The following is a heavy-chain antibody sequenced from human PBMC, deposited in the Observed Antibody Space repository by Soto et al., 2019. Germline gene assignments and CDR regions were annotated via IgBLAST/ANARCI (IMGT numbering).Heavy chain of an antibody. Sequence: QVQLVQSGAEVKKPGSSVKVSCKASGGTFSSYTISWVRQAPGQGLEWMGRIIPILGIANYAQKFQGRVTITADKSTSTAYMELSSLRSEDTAVYYCAHERVVTTVTPREDYWGQGTLVTVSS. CDR2: IIPILGIA. CDR1: GGTFSSYT. CDR3: AHERVVTTVTPREDY. J-gene: IGHJ4*02. D-gene: IGHD4-17*01. V-gene: IGHV1-69*02.